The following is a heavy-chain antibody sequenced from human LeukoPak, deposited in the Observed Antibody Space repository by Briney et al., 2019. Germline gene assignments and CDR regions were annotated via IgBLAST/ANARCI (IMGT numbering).Heavy chain of an antibody. CDR2: IKQDGSEK. CDR3: ARDRGDYVWGSYRYTGIDY. D-gene: IGHD3-16*02. J-gene: IGHJ4*02. V-gene: IGHV3-7*01. CDR1: GFTFSSYW. Sequence: GGSLRLSCAASGFTFSSYWMSWVRQAPGKGLEWVANIKQDGSEKYYVDSVKGRFTISRDNAKNSLYLQMNSLRAEDTAVYYCARDRGDYVWGSYRYTGIDYWGQGTLVTVSS.